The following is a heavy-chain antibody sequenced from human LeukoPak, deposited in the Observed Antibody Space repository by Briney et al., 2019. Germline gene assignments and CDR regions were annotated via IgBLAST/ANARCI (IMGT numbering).Heavy chain of an antibody. CDR3: VREKYCTPTDCLHGRFYFNC. Sequence: GGSLRLSCAASGFTFSSYGMHWVRQAPGKGLEWVAVISYDGRNENHAESVKGRFTISRDNSKNTPYLQMNTLRTEDTALYYCVREKYCTPTDCLHGRFYFNCWGQGTLVTVSS. D-gene: IGHD2-8*01. V-gene: IGHV3-30*19. CDR1: GFTFSSYG. J-gene: IGHJ4*02. CDR2: ISYDGRNE.